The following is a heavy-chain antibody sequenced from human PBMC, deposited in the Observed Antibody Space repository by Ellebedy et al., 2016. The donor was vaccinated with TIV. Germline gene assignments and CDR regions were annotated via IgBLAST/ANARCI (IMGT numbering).Heavy chain of an antibody. CDR3: ARDQVYGIQLWFDY. V-gene: IGHV3-33*01. CDR2: IWYDGSNK. J-gene: IGHJ4*02. D-gene: IGHD5-18*01. Sequence: GESLKISCAASGFTFSNYGMHWVRQAPGKGLEWVAVIWYDGSNKYYADSVKGRFTISRDKSKNTLYLQMNSLRAEDTAVYYCARDQVYGIQLWFDYWGQGTLVTVSS. CDR1: GFTFSNYG.